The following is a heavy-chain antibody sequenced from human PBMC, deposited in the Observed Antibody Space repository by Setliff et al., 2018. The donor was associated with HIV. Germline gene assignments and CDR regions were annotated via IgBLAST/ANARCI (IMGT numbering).Heavy chain of an antibody. J-gene: IGHJ1*01. CDR3: ARFPHEREPKT. CDR2: FYTTGH. Sequence: SETLSLTCTVFGDFISSSSYYWAWIRQPPGKGLEWIGSFYTTGHVYSPSSKSRVSISIDTAKTQLSLRLTSLSAADTAVYYCARFPHEREPKTWGQGTLVTVSS. V-gene: IGHV4-39*01. D-gene: IGHD1-1*01. CDR1: GDFISSSSYY.